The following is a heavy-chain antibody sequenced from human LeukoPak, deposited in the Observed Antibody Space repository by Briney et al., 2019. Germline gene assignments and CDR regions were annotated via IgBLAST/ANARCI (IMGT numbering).Heavy chain of an antibody. V-gene: IGHV3-48*03. J-gene: IGHJ5*02. D-gene: IGHD3-10*01. CDR1: GFTFSTYE. Sequence: PGGSLRLSCAASGFTFSTYEMNWVRQAPGKGLEWVSYISSSGSTIYYADSVKGRFTISRDNAKNSLYLQTNSLRAEDTAVYYCARYGSGSYYKSWFDPWGQGTLVTVSS. CDR2: ISSSGSTI. CDR3: ARYGSGSYYKSWFDP.